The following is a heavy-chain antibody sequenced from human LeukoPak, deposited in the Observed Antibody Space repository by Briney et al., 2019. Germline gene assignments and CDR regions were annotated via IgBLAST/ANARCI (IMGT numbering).Heavy chain of an antibody. J-gene: IGHJ6*03. CDR2: INPNSGGT. Sequence: ASVKVSCKASGYTFTGYYMHWVRQAPGQGLEWMGWINPNSGGTNYAQKFQGRVTMTRDTSISTAYMELSRLRSDDTAVYYCARGRSGGWYSYYYYYYMDVWGKGTTVTVSS. D-gene: IGHD6-19*01. CDR3: ARGRSGGWYSYYYYYYMDV. V-gene: IGHV1-2*02. CDR1: GYTFTGYY.